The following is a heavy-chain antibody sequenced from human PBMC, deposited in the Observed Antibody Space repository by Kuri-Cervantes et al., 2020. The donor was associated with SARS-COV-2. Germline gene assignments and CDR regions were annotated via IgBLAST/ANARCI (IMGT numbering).Heavy chain of an antibody. D-gene: IGHD2-2*01. CDR3: ARGYRSSGEFDN. CDR2: MNPNSGNT. V-gene: IGHV1-8*03. Sequence: ASVKVSCKASGYTFTSYDINWVRQATGQGLEWMGWMNPNSGNTGYAQKFQGRVTITRNTSISTAYMELSSLRSEDTAVYYCARGYRSSGEFDNWGQGTLVTVSS. J-gene: IGHJ4*02. CDR1: GYTFTSYD.